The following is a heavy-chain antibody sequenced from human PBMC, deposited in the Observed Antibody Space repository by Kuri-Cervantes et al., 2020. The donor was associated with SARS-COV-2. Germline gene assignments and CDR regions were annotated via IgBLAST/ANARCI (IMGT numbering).Heavy chain of an antibody. CDR3: AYSYGVEAVDFDY. J-gene: IGHJ4*02. D-gene: IGHD2-15*01. CDR1: GFTFSSYA. Sequence: GESLKISCAASGFTFSSYAMHWVRQAPGKGLEWVAPISYDGSNKYYADSVKGRFAISRDNSKNTLYLQMNSLRAEDTAVYYCAYSYGVEAVDFDYWGQGTLVTVSS. V-gene: IGHV3-30*03. CDR2: ISYDGSNK.